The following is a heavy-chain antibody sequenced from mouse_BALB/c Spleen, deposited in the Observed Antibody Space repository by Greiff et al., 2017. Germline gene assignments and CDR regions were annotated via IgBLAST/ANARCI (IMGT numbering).Heavy chain of an antibody. D-gene: IGHD2-1*01. CDR1: GYTFTSYV. Sequence: LVESGPELVKPGASVKMSCKASGYTFTSYVMHWVKQKPGQGLEWIGYINPYNDGTKYNEKFKGKATLTSDKSSSTACMELSSLTSEDSAVYYCARWDGNYVLYAMDYWGQGTSVTVSS. J-gene: IGHJ4*01. V-gene: IGHV1-14*01. CDR3: ARWDGNYVLYAMDY. CDR2: INPYNDGT.